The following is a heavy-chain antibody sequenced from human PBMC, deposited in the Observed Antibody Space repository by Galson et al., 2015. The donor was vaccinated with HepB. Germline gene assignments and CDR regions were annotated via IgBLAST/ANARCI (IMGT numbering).Heavy chain of an antibody. CDR3: AKDPQWLVRKGDAFDI. Sequence: SLRLSCAASGFTFSSYAMSWVRQAPGKGLEWVSAISGSGGSTYYADSVKGRFTISRDNSKNTLYLQMNSLRAEDTAVYYCAKDPQWLVRKGDAFDIWGQGTMVTVSS. V-gene: IGHV3-23*01. CDR2: ISGSGGST. D-gene: IGHD6-19*01. CDR1: GFTFSSYA. J-gene: IGHJ3*02.